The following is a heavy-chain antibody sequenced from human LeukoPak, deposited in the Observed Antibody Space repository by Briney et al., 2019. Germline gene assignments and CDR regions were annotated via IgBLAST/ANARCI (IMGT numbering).Heavy chain of an antibody. CDR1: GFTFSDYY. V-gene: IGHV3-11*04. CDR2: ISSSGTTI. D-gene: IGHD2-15*01. Sequence: GGSLRLSCAASGFTFSDYYMSWIRQAPGKGLEWVSYISSSGTTISYTDSVKGRFTISRDNSKNTLYLQMNSLRAEDTAVYYCAKDQVVVVAARGLYGMDVWGQGTTVTVSS. CDR3: AKDQVVVVAARGLYGMDV. J-gene: IGHJ6*02.